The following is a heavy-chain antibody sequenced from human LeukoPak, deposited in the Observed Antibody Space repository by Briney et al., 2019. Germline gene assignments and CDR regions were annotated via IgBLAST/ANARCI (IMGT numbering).Heavy chain of an antibody. CDR2: IYYSGST. CDR3: ARAYYYDFWSGLSYNWFDP. D-gene: IGHD3-3*01. J-gene: IGHJ5*02. V-gene: IGHV4-61*05. CDR1: GGSISSSSYY. Sequence: SETLSLTCTVSGGSISSSSYYWGWIRQPPGKGLEWIGYIYYSGSTNYNPSLKSRVTISVDTSKNQFSLKLSSVTAADTAVYYCARAYYYDFWSGLSYNWFDPWGQGTLVTVSS.